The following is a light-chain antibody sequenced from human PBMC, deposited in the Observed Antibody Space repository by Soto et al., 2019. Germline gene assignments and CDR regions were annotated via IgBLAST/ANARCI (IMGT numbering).Light chain of an antibody. CDR3: QSYDTMLSGPGV. Sequence: LTQPPSVSGAPGQRVTISCTGSSFNIGAGYDVHWYQQLPGTAPKLLIYNNINRPSGVPDRFSGSKSGTSASLAITGLQPEDEADYYCQSYDTMLSGPGVFGGGTKLTVL. J-gene: IGLJ2*01. CDR1: SFNIGAGYD. V-gene: IGLV1-40*01. CDR2: NNI.